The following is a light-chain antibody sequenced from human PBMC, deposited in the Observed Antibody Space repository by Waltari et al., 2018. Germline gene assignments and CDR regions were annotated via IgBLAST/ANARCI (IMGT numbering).Light chain of an antibody. Sequence: QSVLTQPPSASGTPGQRVTISCSGSSSNIGNNYVYWYQHLPGAAPQLLIFKNNQRPAGVPDRFSDSKSGTSASLASSGLRSEDEAYYYCAAWDDSLSSLVFGGGTKLSVL. CDR1: SSNIGNNY. CDR3: AAWDDSLSSLV. CDR2: KNN. V-gene: IGLV1-47*01. J-gene: IGLJ3*02.